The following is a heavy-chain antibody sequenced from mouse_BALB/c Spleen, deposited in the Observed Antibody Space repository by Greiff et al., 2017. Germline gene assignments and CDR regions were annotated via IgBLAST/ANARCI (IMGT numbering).Heavy chain of an antibody. Sequence: QVQLQQSGAELAKPGASVKMSCKASGYTFTSYWMHWVKQRPGQGLEWIGYINPSTGYTEYNQKFKDKATLTADKSSSTAYMQLSSLTSEDSAVYYCARYYGSSYGFDYWGQGTTLTVSS. V-gene: IGHV1-7*01. CDR2: INPSTGYT. CDR3: ARYYGSSYGFDY. J-gene: IGHJ2*01. D-gene: IGHD1-1*01. CDR1: GYTFTSYW.